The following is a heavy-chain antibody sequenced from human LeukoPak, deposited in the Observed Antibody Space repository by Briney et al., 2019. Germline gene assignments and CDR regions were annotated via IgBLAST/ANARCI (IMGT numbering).Heavy chain of an antibody. J-gene: IGHJ4*02. Sequence: GGSLRLSCAASGFTFSSYSMNWVRQAPGKGLEWVSSISCSSSYIYYADSVKGRFTISRDNAENSLYLQMNSLRAEDTAVYYCARGRIGGYCSSTSCYTGYYFDYWGQGTLVTVSS. CDR1: GFTFSSYS. CDR2: ISCSSSYI. D-gene: IGHD2-2*02. V-gene: IGHV3-21*01. CDR3: ARGRIGGYCSSTSCYTGYYFDY.